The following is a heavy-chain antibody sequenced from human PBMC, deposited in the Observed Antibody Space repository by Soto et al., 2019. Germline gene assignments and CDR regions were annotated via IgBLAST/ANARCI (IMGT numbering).Heavy chain of an antibody. D-gene: IGHD3-16*02. CDR2: IYYSGST. Sequence: SETLSLTCTVSGGSISSGDYYWSWIRQPPGKGLEWIGYIYYSGSTYYNPSLKSRVTISVDTSKNQFSLKLSSVTAADTAVYYYARVIRYDYVWGSYRSKYFDYWGQGTLVTVSS. J-gene: IGHJ4*02. CDR1: GGSISSGDYY. CDR3: ARVIRYDYVWGSYRSKYFDY. V-gene: IGHV4-30-4*01.